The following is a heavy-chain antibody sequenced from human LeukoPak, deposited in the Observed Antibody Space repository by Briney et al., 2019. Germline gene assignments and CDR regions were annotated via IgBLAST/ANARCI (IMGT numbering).Heavy chain of an antibody. J-gene: IGHJ4*02. CDR2: ISGSGGST. CDR3: AKDVDLWFGELLSPSFDY. Sequence: GGSLRLSCAASGFTFSSYAMSWVRQAPGKGLEWVSAISGSGGSTYYADSVKGRFTISRDNSKNTLYLQMNSLRAGDTAVYYCAKDVDLWFGELLSPSFDYWGQGTLVTVSS. V-gene: IGHV3-23*01. D-gene: IGHD3-10*01. CDR1: GFTFSSYA.